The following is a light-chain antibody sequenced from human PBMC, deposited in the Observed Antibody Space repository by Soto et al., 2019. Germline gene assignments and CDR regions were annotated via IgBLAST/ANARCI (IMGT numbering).Light chain of an antibody. Sequence: QSVLTQSPSASGTPGQRVTISCSGSRSNIGTYTVNWYQQLPGTAPTLLIYFNDQRPSGVPDRFSGSKSGTSASLAIIGPQAEDEADYYCPASDDGLRAVVFGGGTKLTVL. V-gene: IGLV1-44*01. CDR3: PASDDGLRAVV. CDR1: RSNIGTYT. CDR2: FND. J-gene: IGLJ2*01.